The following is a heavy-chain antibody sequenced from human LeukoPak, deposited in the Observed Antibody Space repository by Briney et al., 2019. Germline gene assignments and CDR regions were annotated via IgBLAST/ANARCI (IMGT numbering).Heavy chain of an antibody. V-gene: IGHV3-21*01. CDR3: ARDRGGEFDY. Sequence: PGGSLRLSCAASGITFSSYTMTWVRQAPGKGLECVSSISSSSGHIYYADSVKGRFTISRDNAKNSLYLQMNSLRADDTAVFYWARDRGGEFDYWGQGTLVTVSS. CDR1: GITFSSYT. D-gene: IGHD3-16*01. J-gene: IGHJ4*02. CDR2: ISSSSGHI.